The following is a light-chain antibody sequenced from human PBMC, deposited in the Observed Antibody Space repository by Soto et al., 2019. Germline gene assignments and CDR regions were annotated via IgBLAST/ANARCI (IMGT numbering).Light chain of an antibody. CDR3: ISYTTDDTFV. CDR2: EAT. Sequence: QSALTQPASVSGSPGQSITISCAGTRSDIGASNSVSWYQHLPGRSPTLIIYEATNRPSGVSKRFSGSKAGNTASLTISGLQADDESEYFCISYTTDDTFVFGGGTKLTVL. V-gene: IGLV2-14*01. CDR1: RSDIGASNS. J-gene: IGLJ1*01.